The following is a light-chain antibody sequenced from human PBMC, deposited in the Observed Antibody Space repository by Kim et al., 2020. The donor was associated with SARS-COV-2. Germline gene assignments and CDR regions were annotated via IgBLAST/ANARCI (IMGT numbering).Light chain of an antibody. J-gene: IGLJ1*01. Sequence: SSELTQDPAVSVALGQTVRITCQGDSLRSYYASWYQQKPGQAPVLVIYGKNNRPSGIPDRFSGSSSGNTASLTITGAQAEDEADYYCNSRDSSGNPLPYV. CDR2: GKN. CDR3: NSRDSSGNPLPYV. V-gene: IGLV3-19*01. CDR1: SLRSYY.